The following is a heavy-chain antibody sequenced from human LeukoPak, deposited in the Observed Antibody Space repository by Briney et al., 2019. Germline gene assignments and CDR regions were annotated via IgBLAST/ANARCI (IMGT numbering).Heavy chain of an antibody. Sequence: KAGGSLRLSCAASGFTFSSYSMNWVRQAPGKGLEWVSSISSRSSYIYYADSVKGRFTISRDNAKNSLYLQMNSLRAEDTAVYYCARDRGVTTFLDYWGQGTLVTVSS. CDR2: ISSRSSYI. V-gene: IGHV3-21*01. CDR1: GFTFSSYS. D-gene: IGHD4-17*01. J-gene: IGHJ4*02. CDR3: ARDRGVTTFLDY.